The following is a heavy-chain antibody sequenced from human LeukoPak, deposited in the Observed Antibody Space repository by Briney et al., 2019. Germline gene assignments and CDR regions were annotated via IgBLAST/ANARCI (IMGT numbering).Heavy chain of an antibody. CDR3: ARGLGGNAGNVGDY. CDR2: INHSGST. CDR1: GGSFSGYY. V-gene: IGHV4-34*01. J-gene: IGHJ4*02. Sequence: PSETLSLTCAVYGGSFSGYYWSWIRQPPGKGLEWIGEINHSGSTNYNPSLKSRVTISVDTSKNQFSLKLSSVTAADTAVYYCARGLGGNAGNVGDYWGQGTLVTVSS. D-gene: IGHD2-15*01.